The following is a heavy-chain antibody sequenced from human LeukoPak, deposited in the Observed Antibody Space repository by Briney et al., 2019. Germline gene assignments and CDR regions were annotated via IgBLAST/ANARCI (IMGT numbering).Heavy chain of an antibody. CDR1: GGSFSGYY. V-gene: IGHV4-34*01. Sequence: KTSETLSLTCAVYGGSFSGYYWSWIRQPPGKGLEWIGEISHSGSTTYNPSLKSRVTISLDTSKNQFSLQLNSVSAADTAVYFCATKYCTSTTCSWPRRTFFGFWGQGALVTVSS. CDR3: ATKYCTSTTCSWPRRTFFGF. CDR2: ISHSGST. J-gene: IGHJ4*02. D-gene: IGHD2-2*01.